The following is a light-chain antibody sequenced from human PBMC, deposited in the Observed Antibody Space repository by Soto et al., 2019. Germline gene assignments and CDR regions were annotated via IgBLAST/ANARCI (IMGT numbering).Light chain of an antibody. J-gene: IGLJ2*01. CDR1: NSNIGTGYD. CDR2: DDD. V-gene: IGLV1-40*01. CDR3: HSYDSSLSAVI. Sequence: QSLLTQPPSVSGAPGQRVTISCTGSNSNIGTGYDVHWYQQLPGSAPKLLIYDDDNRPSGVPDRFSASKSGASASLAITGLQAEDEADYYCHSYDSSLSAVIFGGGTKLTVL.